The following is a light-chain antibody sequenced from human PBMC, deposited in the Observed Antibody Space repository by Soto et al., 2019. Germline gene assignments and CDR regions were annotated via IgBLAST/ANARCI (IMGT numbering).Light chain of an antibody. Sequence: EIVMTQSPATLSVSPGERATLSCRASQSVSSNLAWYQQKPGQAPRLLIYGASTRATGIPARFSGSGSGTEFTLTICSLQSEDFAAYYCPKYNNCPLLFTFGPGTKVDIK. J-gene: IGKJ3*01. CDR2: GAS. V-gene: IGKV3-15*01. CDR3: PKYNNCPLLFT. CDR1: QSVSSN.